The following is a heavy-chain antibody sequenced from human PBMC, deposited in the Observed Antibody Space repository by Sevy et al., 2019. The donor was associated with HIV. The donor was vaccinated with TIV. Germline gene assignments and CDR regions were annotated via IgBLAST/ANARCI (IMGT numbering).Heavy chain of an antibody. CDR3: ATDFARGGCASS. D-gene: IGHD2-15*01. CDR1: GYTLTDLS. V-gene: IGHV1-24*01. Sequence: ASVKVSCKVSGYTLTDLSMHWVRQAPGKGLEWMGGFDPEDGETIYAQKFQGRVTMTEDTSTDTAYMELSSLRSEDTAVYYCATDFARGGCASSWGQGTLVTVSS. CDR2: FDPEDGET. J-gene: IGHJ5*02.